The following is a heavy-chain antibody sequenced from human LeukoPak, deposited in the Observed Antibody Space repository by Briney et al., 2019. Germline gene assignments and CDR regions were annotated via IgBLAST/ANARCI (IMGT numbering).Heavy chain of an antibody. D-gene: IGHD6-19*01. CDR3: AREGEQWLVGSGFDY. CDR2: INPNSGGT. CDR1: GYTFTGYY. V-gene: IGHV1-2*02. J-gene: IGHJ4*02. Sequence: ASVKVSCKASGYTFTGYYMHWVRQAPGQGLEWMGWINPNSGGTNYAQKFQGRVTRTRDTSISTAYMELSRLRSDDTAVYYCAREGEQWLVGSGFDYWGQGTLVTVSS.